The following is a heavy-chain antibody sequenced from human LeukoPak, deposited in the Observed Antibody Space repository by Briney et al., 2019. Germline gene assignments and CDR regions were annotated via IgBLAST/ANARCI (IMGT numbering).Heavy chain of an antibody. D-gene: IGHD6-19*01. CDR2: IYYSGST. V-gene: IGHV4-59*08. Sequence: PPETLSLTCAVSGGSLSSYYWSWVRPPPGKGLEWVGYIYYSGSTYYDPSLKRRVTISVDTSKNQFSLKLSSVTAADTAVYYCARMGPRIAVAVPFDYWGQGTLVTVSS. J-gene: IGHJ4*02. CDR3: ARMGPRIAVAVPFDY. CDR1: GGSLSSYY.